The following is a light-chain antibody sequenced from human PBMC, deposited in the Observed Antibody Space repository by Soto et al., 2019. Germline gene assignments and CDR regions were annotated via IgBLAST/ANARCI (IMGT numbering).Light chain of an antibody. CDR3: QQYGRSPPEFT. CDR2: GAS. CDR1: QTISSNY. J-gene: IGKJ3*01. Sequence: EIVLTQSPGTLSLSAGERATLSCRASQTISSNYLAWYQQKPGQAPRLLTFGASYRATGIPDRFSGSGSGTDFTLTISRLEPEDFAVYYCQQYGRSPPEFTFGPGTKVDIK. V-gene: IGKV3-20*01.